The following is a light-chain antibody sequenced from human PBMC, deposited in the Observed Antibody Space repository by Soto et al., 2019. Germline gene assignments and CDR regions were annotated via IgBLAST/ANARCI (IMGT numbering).Light chain of an antibody. CDR1: QSIGKF. J-gene: IGKJ4*01. CDR2: VAS. Sequence: DLQMTQSPSSLSASVGDRITVACRASQSIGKFLNWYHQRPGKAPKVLINVASTLRSGVPSRFSGGGSGTNFTLTINSLQPEDFGTYFCQQSFNIPRTFGGGTTVEI. V-gene: IGKV1-39*01. CDR3: QQSFNIPRT.